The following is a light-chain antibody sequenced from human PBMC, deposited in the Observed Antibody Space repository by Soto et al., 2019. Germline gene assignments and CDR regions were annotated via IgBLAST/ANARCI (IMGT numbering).Light chain of an antibody. Sequence: TQSPSSLSVSVGDRVTITCRASQGISNYLAWYQQKPGKVPTLLIYAASTLQSGVPSRFSGSGSGTDFTLTISSLQPEDVATYYCQKYNSAPYTFGQGTKLEMK. V-gene: IGKV1-27*01. CDR1: QGISNY. J-gene: IGKJ2*01. CDR2: AAS. CDR3: QKYNSAPYT.